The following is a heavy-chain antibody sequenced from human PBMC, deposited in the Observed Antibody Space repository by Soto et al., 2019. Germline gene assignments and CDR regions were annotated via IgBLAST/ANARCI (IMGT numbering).Heavy chain of an antibody. CDR2: IIPILGIA. V-gene: IGHV1-69*02. CDR3: ARIVVVPAAMRRGAAFDI. D-gene: IGHD2-2*01. J-gene: IGHJ3*02. CDR1: GGTFSSYT. Sequence: QVQLVQSGAEVKKPGSSVKVSCKASGGTFSSYTISWVRQAPGQGLEWMGRIIPILGIANYAQKFQGRVTITADKSTSTDYMELSSLISEETAVYYCARIVVVPAAMRRGAAFDIWGQWTMVIVSS.